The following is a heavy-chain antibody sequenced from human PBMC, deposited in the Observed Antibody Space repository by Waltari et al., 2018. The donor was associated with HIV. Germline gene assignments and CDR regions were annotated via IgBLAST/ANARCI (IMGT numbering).Heavy chain of an antibody. CDR1: GGSISSSSYY. CDR3: ASRNYDFWSGYYNGFDY. J-gene: IGHJ4*02. D-gene: IGHD3-3*01. V-gene: IGHV4-39*07. CDR2: IYYSGST. Sequence: QLQLQESGPGLVKPSETLSLTCTVSGGSISSSSYYWGWIRQPPGKGLEWIGSIYYSGSTYYNPSLKSRVTISVDTSKNQCSLKLSSVTAADTAVYYCASRNYDFWSGYYNGFDYWGQGTLVTVSS.